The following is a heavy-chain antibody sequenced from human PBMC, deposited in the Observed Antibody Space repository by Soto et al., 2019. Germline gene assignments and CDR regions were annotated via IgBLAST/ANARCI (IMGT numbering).Heavy chain of an antibody. CDR3: AKILRMATDAFDI. CDR2: ISWNSGSI. Sequence: GGSLRLSCAASGFTFDDYAMHWVRQAPGKGLEWVSGISWNSGSIGYADSVKGRFTISRDNAKNSLYLQMNSLRAEDTALYYCAKILRMATDAFDIWGQGTMVTVSS. CDR1: GFTFDDYA. D-gene: IGHD2-8*01. J-gene: IGHJ3*02. V-gene: IGHV3-9*01.